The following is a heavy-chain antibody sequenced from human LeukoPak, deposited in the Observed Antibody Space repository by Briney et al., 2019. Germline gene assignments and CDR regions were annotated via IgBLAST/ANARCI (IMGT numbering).Heavy chain of an antibody. CDR1: GYTFTSYG. V-gene: IGHV1-18*01. J-gene: IGHJ4*02. CDR3: ARVGSRWFGELKKIDY. D-gene: IGHD3-10*01. Sequence: GASVKVSCKASGYTFTSYGISWVRQAPGQGLEWMGWISAYNGNTNYAQKLQGRVTMTTDTSTSTAYMELRSLRSDDTAVYYCARVGSRWFGELKKIDYWGQGTLVTVSS. CDR2: ISAYNGNT.